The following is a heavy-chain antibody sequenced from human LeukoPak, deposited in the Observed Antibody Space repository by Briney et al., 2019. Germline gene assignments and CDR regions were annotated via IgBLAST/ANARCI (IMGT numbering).Heavy chain of an antibody. CDR1: GGSVSSGTYD. D-gene: IGHD3-3*01. V-gene: IGHV4-61*01. J-gene: IGHJ3*02. CDR3: ARGRFLDAFDI. Sequence: SETLSLTCTVSGGSVSSGTYDWSWIRQPPGEGLEWIGYIYYSGSTNYNPSLKSRVTISVDTSKNQFSLKLSSVTAADTAVYYCARGRFLDAFDIWGQGTMVTVSS. CDR2: IYYSGST.